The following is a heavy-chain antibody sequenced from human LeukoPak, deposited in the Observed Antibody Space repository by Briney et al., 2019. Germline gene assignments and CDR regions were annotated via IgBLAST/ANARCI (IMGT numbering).Heavy chain of an antibody. CDR2: IYYSGST. CDR1: GGSISSSSYY. V-gene: IGHV4-39*07. CDR3: ARDDIVGATADDY. Sequence: PSETLSLTCTVSGGSISSSSYYWGWIRQPPGKGLEWIGSIYYSGSTYYNPSLKSRVTISVDTSKNQFSLKLSSVTAADTAVYYCARDDIVGATADDYWGQGTLVTVSS. J-gene: IGHJ4*02. D-gene: IGHD1-26*01.